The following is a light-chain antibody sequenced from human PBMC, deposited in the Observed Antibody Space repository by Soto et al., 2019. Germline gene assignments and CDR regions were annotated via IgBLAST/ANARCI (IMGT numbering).Light chain of an antibody. CDR1: SSHIGAGYD. CDR3: QSYDISLSGSV. J-gene: IGLJ3*02. Sequence: QSVLTQPPSVSGAPGQRVTISCTGSSSHIGAGYDVHWYQQLPGTAPKLLIYGNSNRPSGVPDRFSGSKSGTSASLAITGLQAEDEADYYCQSYDISLSGSVFGGGTKVTVL. CDR2: GNS. V-gene: IGLV1-40*01.